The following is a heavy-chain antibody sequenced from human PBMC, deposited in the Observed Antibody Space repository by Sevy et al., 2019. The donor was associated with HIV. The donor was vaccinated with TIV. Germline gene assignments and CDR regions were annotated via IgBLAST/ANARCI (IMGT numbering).Heavy chain of an antibody. CDR2: ISSSGSTI. D-gene: IGHD3-3*01. J-gene: IGHJ5*02. CDR1: GFTFSSYE. Sequence: GGSLRLSCAASGFTFSSYEMNWVRQAPGKGLEWVSYISSSGSTIYYADSVKGRFTISRDNAKNSLCLQMNSLRAEDTAVYYCARDSYDFWSGYYKPTNWFDPWGQGTLVTVSS. CDR3: ARDSYDFWSGYYKPTNWFDP. V-gene: IGHV3-48*03.